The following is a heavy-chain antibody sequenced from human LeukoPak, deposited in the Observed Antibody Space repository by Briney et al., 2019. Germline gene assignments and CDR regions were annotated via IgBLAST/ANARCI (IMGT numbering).Heavy chain of an antibody. CDR2: ISGSGGST. Sequence: GGSLRLSCAASAFTFSSYGMSWVRQAPGKGLEWVSAISGSGGSTYYADSVKGRFTISRDNSKNTLYLQMNSLRAEDTAVYYCAKGSGGYSYASFGLDLDYWGQGTLVTVSS. D-gene: IGHD5-18*01. CDR1: AFTFSSYG. CDR3: AKGSGGYSYASFGLDLDY. J-gene: IGHJ4*02. V-gene: IGHV3-23*01.